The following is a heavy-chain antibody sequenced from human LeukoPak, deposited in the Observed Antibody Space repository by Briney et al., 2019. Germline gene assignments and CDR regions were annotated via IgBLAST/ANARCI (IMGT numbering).Heavy chain of an antibody. J-gene: IGHJ4*02. CDR2: IKPDGSEI. D-gene: IGHD6-19*01. CDR1: GLTFSDSW. V-gene: IGHV3-7*01. CDR3: VRDRWGSGFYGGY. Sequence: GGSLRLSCAASGLTFSDSWMSWVRQVPGKGLEWVANIKPDGSEINYRGSVRGRFTISRDNAKNTMHLQMNNLKAEDTALYYCVRDRWGSGFYGGYWGQGTLVTVSS.